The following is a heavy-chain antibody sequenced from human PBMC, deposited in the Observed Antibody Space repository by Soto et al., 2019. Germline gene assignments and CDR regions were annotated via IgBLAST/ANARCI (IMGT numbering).Heavy chain of an antibody. Sequence: EVQLLESGGGLVQPGGSLRLSCAASGFTFSSYTMSWVRQAPGKGLEWVSAISDSGGSTYYADSVKGRFTISRDNSKHTLFLQVNSLRAEDTAVYYCAKGLGDYYYMDVWGKGTTVTFSS. V-gene: IGHV3-23*01. CDR1: GFTFSSYT. J-gene: IGHJ6*03. CDR3: AKGLGDYYYMDV. CDR2: ISDSGGST.